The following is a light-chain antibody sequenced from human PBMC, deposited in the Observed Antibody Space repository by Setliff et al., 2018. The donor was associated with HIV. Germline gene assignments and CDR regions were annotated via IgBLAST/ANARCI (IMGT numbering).Light chain of an antibody. CDR3: CSYAGSTPHVV. CDR1: SSDVGSYNL. J-gene: IGLJ2*01. CDR2: EGS. V-gene: IGLV2-23*01. Sequence: QSALAQPASVSGSPGQAITISCTGASSDVGSYNLVSWYQKYPGKAPKLLIYEGSKRPSGVSNRFSGSKSGTTASLTISGLQAEDEADYYCCSYAGSTPHVVFGGGTKVTVL.